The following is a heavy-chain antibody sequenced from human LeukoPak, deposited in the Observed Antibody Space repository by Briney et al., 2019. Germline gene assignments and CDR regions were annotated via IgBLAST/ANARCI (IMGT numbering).Heavy chain of an antibody. Sequence: PGGSLRLSCAAPGFLFSSFEVNWVRQAPGKGLEWVSYISSSGITIYYADSVKGRFTISRDNAKNSLYLQMNSQRAEDTAVYYCAREMGGYPFDYWGQGTLVTVSS. V-gene: IGHV3-48*03. CDR2: ISSSGITI. D-gene: IGHD5-12*01. CDR1: GFLFSSFE. CDR3: AREMGGYPFDY. J-gene: IGHJ4*02.